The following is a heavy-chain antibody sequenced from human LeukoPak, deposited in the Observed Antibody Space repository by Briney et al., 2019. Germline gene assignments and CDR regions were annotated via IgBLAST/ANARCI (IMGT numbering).Heavy chain of an antibody. Sequence: AVISYDGSNKYYADSVKGRFTISRDNSKNTLYLQMNSLRAEDTAVYYCADGGGDGAFDIWGQGTMVTVSS. J-gene: IGHJ3*02. CDR2: ISYDGSNK. D-gene: IGHD2-21*02. V-gene: IGHV3-30-3*01. CDR3: ADGGGDGAFDI.